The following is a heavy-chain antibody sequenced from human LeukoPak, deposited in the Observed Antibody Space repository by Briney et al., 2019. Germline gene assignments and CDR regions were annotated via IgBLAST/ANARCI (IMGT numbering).Heavy chain of an antibody. V-gene: IGHV1-18*01. Sequence: ASVKVSCKASGYTFTSYGISWVRRAPGKGLEWMGWISAYNGNTNYAQKLQGRVTMTTDTSTSTAYMELRSLRSDDTAVYYCARTPVYYYYMDVWGKGTTVTISS. CDR2: ISAYNGNT. CDR3: ARTPVYYYYMDV. CDR1: GYTFTSYG. J-gene: IGHJ6*03.